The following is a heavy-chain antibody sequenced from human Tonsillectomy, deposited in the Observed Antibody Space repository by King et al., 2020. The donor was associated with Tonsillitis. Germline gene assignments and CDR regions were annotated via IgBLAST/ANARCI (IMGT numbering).Heavy chain of an antibody. V-gene: IGHV4-39*01. CDR1: GVSVSTANYX. CDR3: VTRKDXADXXDR. Sequence: QLQEXXPGLVKPSETLSLTCTVSGVSVSTANYXWGWVRQPRGKGLEWIASISYSGSPYYKPSLKSRVIISLAPSKNQFSLKLSSMTAADTGIYYCVTRKDXADXXDRXGXGTLVTXXS. CDR2: ISYSGSP. J-gene: IGHJ5*02.